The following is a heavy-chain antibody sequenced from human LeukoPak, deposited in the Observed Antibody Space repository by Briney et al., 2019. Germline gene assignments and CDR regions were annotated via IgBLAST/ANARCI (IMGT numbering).Heavy chain of an antibody. CDR3: ARDRGTAGLDY. J-gene: IGHJ4*02. D-gene: IGHD2-21*02. V-gene: IGHV3-48*04. Sequence: GGSLRLSSAPSGFTFNVYSVNWVRQAPGKGLEWVSYISGTGSTIYYAASVKGRFTISRDNAKNSLYLQMNSLRVEDTAVYYCARDRGTAGLDYWGQGTLVTVSS. CDR2: ISGTGSTI. CDR1: GFTFNVYS.